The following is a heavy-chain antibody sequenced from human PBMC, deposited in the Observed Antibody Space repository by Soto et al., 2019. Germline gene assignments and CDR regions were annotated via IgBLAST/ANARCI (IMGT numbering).Heavy chain of an antibody. CDR1: GYTFTSYG. V-gene: IGHV1-46*01. J-gene: IGHJ6*02. D-gene: IGHD6-6*01. Sequence: ASVKVSCKASGYTFTSYGISWVRQAPGQGLEWMGIISASSGNTSYAQKFQGRVTMTRDTSTSTVYMELSSLRSEDTAVYYCARSKEYSSSSIKSYGMDVWGQGTTVTVSS. CDR3: ARSKEYSSSSIKSYGMDV. CDR2: ISASSGNT.